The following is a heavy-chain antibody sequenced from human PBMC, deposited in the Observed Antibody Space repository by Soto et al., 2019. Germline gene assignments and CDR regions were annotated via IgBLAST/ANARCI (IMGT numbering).Heavy chain of an antibody. J-gene: IGHJ4*02. V-gene: IGHV3-30-3*01. CDR1: GFTFSSYA. D-gene: IGHD3-22*01. CDR3: ARDRGGYDSSGYLLYYFDY. CDR2: ISYDGSNK. Sequence: QVQLVESGGGVVQPGRSLRLSCAASGFTFSSYAMHWVRQAPGKGLEGGAVISYDGSNKYYADSVKGRFTISRDNSKNTLYLQMNSLRAEDTAVYYCARDRGGYDSSGYLLYYFDYWGQGTLVTVSS.